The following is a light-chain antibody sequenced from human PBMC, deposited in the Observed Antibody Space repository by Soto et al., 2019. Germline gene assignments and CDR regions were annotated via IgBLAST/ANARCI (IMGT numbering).Light chain of an antibody. CDR2: GAS. Sequence: EIVLTQSPGTLSLSPGERATLSCRASQSVSSSYLAWYQQKPGQAPRLLIYGASSRATGIPDRFSGGGSGTDFTLTISRLEPEDFAVYYCHQFGYSPRTFGQGTKVDIK. CDR1: QSVSSSY. V-gene: IGKV3-20*01. CDR3: HQFGYSPRT. J-gene: IGKJ1*01.